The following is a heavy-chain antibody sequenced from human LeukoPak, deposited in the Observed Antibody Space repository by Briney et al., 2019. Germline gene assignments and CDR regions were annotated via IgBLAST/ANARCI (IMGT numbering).Heavy chain of an antibody. V-gene: IGHV3-48*01. D-gene: IGHD3-3*01. CDR1: GFTFSSYN. CDR3: ARGPFLEWSMEGY. Sequence: GGSLRLSCAASGFTFSSYNMNWVRQAPGKGLEWISYISSSLTTTYYADSVKGRLTISRDNAKNSLYLQMNSLRVEDTAVYYCARGPFLEWSMEGYWGQGTLVTVSS. CDR2: ISSSLTTT. J-gene: IGHJ4*02.